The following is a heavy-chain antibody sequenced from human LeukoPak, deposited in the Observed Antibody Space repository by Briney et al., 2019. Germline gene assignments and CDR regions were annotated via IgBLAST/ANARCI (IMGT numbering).Heavy chain of an antibody. CDR3: ARMHRYYDSSGYYPHFDY. CDR2: INHSGST. D-gene: IGHD3-22*01. Sequence: SETLSLTCAVYGGSFSGYYWSWIRQPPGKGLEWIGEINHSGSTNYNPSLKSRVTISVNTSKNQFSLKLSSVTAADTAVYYCARMHRYYDSSGYYPHFDYWGQGTLVTVSS. J-gene: IGHJ4*02. CDR1: GGSFSGYY. V-gene: IGHV4-34*01.